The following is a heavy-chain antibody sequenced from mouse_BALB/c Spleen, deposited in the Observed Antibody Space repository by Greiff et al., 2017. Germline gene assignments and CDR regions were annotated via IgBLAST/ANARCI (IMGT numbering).Heavy chain of an antibody. J-gene: IGHJ4*01. V-gene: IGHV14-3*02. CDR1: GFNIKDTY. CDR2: IDPANGNT. D-gene: IGHD1-1*01. Sequence: VQLQQSGAELVKPGASVKLSCTASGFNIKDTYMHWVKQRPEQGLEWIGRIDPANGNTKYDPKFQGKATITADTSSNTAYLQLSSLTSEDTAVYYCAPIYYYGSSYVRGYAMDDWGQGTSVTVSS. CDR3: APIYYYGSSYVRGYAMDD.